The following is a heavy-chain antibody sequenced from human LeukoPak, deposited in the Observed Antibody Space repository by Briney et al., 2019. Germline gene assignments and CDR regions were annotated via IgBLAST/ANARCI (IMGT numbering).Heavy chain of an antibody. Sequence: SQTLSLTCTVSGGSISGGDYYWSWIRQPPGKGLEWIGYIYYSGSTYYNPSLKSRVTISVDTSKNQFSLKLSSVTAADTAVYYCARAQRRITIFGVVLNWFDPWGQGTLVTVSS. J-gene: IGHJ5*02. CDR1: GGSISGGDYY. D-gene: IGHD3-3*01. CDR3: ARAQRRITIFGVVLNWFDP. V-gene: IGHV4-30-4*01. CDR2: IYYSGST.